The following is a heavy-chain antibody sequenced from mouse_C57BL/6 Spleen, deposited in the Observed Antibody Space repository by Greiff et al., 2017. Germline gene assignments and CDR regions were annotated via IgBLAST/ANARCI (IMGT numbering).Heavy chain of an antibody. D-gene: IGHD1-2*01. CDR2: ISSGGSYT. Sequence: EVQLVESGGDLVKPGGSLKLSCAASGFTFSSYGMSWVRQTPDKRLEWVATISSGGSYTYYPDSVKGRFTIARDNAKNTLYLQMSSLKSEDAAMYYGARDGTTARMDYWGQGTSVTVSS. V-gene: IGHV5-6*01. CDR1: GFTFSSYG. CDR3: ARDGTTARMDY. J-gene: IGHJ4*01.